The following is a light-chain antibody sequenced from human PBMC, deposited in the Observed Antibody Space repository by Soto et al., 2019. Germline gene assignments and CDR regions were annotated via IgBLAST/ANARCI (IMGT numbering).Light chain of an antibody. V-gene: IGLV2-14*01. CDR2: EVS. Sequence: QSALTQPASVSGSPGQSITISCTGTSSDIGAYNYVSWYLQHPGKAPKLIICEVSNRPSGVSSRFSGSKSGNTASLTISGLQAEDEADYYCSSYTGSSTLYVFGTGTKLTVL. CDR3: SSYTGSSTLYV. CDR1: SSDIGAYNY. J-gene: IGLJ1*01.